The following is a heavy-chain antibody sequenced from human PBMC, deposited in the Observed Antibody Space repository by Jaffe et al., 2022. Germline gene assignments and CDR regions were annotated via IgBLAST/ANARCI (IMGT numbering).Heavy chain of an antibody. J-gene: IGHJ4*02. Sequence: EVQLVESGGGLVKPGGSLRLSCAASGFTFSNAWMSWVRQAPGKGLEWVGRIKSKTDGGTTDYAAPVKGRFTISRDDSKNTLYLQMNSLKTEDTAVYYCTTVPPIVVVVAATLVVDDYWGQGTLVTVSS. D-gene: IGHD2-15*01. CDR1: GFTFSNAW. CDR3: TTVPPIVVVVAATLVVDDY. CDR2: IKSKTDGGTT. V-gene: IGHV3-15*01.